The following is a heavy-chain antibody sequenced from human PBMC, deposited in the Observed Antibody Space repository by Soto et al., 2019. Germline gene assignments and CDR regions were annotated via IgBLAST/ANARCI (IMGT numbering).Heavy chain of an antibody. Sequence: QVQLVESGGGVVQPGRSLRLSCAASGFTFSSYGMHWVRQAPGKGLEWVAVIWYDGSNKYYADSVKGRFTISRDNSKNTLYLQMNSLRAEDTAVYYCARVGSDFWSGYHQIDYWGQGTLVTVSS. D-gene: IGHD3-3*01. CDR2: IWYDGSNK. J-gene: IGHJ4*02. CDR3: ARVGSDFWSGYHQIDY. V-gene: IGHV3-33*01. CDR1: GFTFSSYG.